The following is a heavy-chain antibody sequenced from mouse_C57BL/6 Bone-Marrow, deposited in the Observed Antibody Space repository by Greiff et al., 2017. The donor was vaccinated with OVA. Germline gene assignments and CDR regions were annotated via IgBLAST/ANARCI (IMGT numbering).Heavy chain of an antibody. CDR3: TTEVSSYVGAMDY. CDR1: GFNIKDDY. Sequence: EVQLQQSGAELVRPGASVKLSCTASGFNIKDDYMHWVKQRPEQGLEWIGWIDPENGDTEHASKFQGKATITADTSSNTAYLQLSSLTSEDTAVYYCTTEVSSYVGAMDYWGQGTSVTVSS. J-gene: IGHJ4*01. D-gene: IGHD1-1*01. V-gene: IGHV14-4*01. CDR2: IDPENGDT.